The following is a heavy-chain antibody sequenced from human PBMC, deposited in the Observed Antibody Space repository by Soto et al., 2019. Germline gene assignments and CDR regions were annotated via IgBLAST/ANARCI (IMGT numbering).Heavy chain of an antibody. D-gene: IGHD3-10*01. CDR1: GYTFTSYY. Sequence: ASVKVSCKASGYTFTSYYMHWVRQAPGQGLEWMGIINPSGGSTSYAQKFQGRVTMTRDTSTSTVYMELSSLRSEDTAVYYCARTAVGSKTYYYGSSEFDYWGQGTLVTAPQ. J-gene: IGHJ4*02. CDR3: ARTAVGSKTYYYGSSEFDY. V-gene: IGHV1-46*01. CDR2: INPSGGST.